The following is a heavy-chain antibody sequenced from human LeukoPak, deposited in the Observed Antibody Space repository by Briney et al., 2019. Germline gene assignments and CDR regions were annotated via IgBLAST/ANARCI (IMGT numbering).Heavy chain of an antibody. J-gene: IGHJ6*03. CDR3: ARRKGLFYMDV. V-gene: IGHV1-8*03. CDR1: GYTFTSYD. Sequence: ASVKVSCKDSGYTFTSYDINWVRQAPGQGLEWMGWMNPNSGNTGYAQKFQGRVTITRNTSISTAYMELSSLRSEDTAVYYCARRKGLFYMDVWGKGTTVTVSS. CDR2: MNPNSGNT. D-gene: IGHD2-15*01.